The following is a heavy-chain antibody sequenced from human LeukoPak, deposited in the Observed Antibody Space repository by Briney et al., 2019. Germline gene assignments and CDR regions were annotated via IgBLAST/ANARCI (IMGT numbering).Heavy chain of an antibody. V-gene: IGHV4-38-2*01. Sequence: SETLSLTCAVSGYSISSGYYWGWIRQPPGKGLEWIGSIYHSGSTYYNPSLKSRVTISVDTSKNQFSLKLSSVTAADTAVYYCARLGGGCSSTSCYGWFDRWGQGTLVTVSS. CDR2: IYHSGST. CDR1: GYSISSGYY. CDR3: ARLGGGCSSTSCYGWFDR. D-gene: IGHD2-2*01. J-gene: IGHJ5*02.